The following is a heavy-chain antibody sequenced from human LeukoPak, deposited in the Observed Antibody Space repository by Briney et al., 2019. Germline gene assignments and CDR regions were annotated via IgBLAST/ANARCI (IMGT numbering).Heavy chain of an antibody. V-gene: IGHV5-51*01. J-gene: IGHJ5*02. Sequence: RESLKISCEVSGHRFTNHWIGWVRQMPGKGLEWMGIIYPGDSDTRYSPSFQGQVTISADKSISTAYLQWSSLKASDTAMYYCARAIHPYSSLNNWFDPWGQGTLVTVSS. D-gene: IGHD6-13*01. CDR1: GHRFTNHW. CDR2: IYPGDSDT. CDR3: ARAIHPYSSLNNWFDP.